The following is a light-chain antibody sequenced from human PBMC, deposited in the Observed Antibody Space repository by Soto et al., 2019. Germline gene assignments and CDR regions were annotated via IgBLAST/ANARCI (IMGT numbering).Light chain of an antibody. CDR2: AAS. CDR1: RGISSS. Sequence: DIQMTQSPSSVSASVGDRVTITCRASRGISSSLTWYQQKPGRAPKLLIYAASHFPSGVPSRFSGSGSGTDFTLTISSLQPEDFATYYCQQANIFPLTFGGGTKVEIK. J-gene: IGKJ4*01. CDR3: QQANIFPLT. V-gene: IGKV1-12*01.